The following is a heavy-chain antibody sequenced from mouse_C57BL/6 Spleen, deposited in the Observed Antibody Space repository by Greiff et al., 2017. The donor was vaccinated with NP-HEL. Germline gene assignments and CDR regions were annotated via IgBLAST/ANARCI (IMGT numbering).Heavy chain of an antibody. V-gene: IGHV1-69*01. Sequence: QVQLQQPGAELVMPGASVKLSCKASGYTFTSYWMHWVKQRPGQGLEWIGEIDPSDSYTNYNQKFKGKSTLTVDKSSSTAYMQLSSLTSEDSAVYYCAREGGITTVRYFDVWGTGTTVTVSS. CDR3: AREGGITTVRYFDV. CDR2: IDPSDSYT. CDR1: GYTFTSYW. D-gene: IGHD2-4*01. J-gene: IGHJ1*03.